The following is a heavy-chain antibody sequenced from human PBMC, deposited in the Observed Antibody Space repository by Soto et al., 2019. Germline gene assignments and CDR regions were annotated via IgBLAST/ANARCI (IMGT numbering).Heavy chain of an antibody. D-gene: IGHD3-22*01. CDR3: ASSANYYDRGALDN. V-gene: IGHV4-31*03. J-gene: IGHJ4*02. Sequence: PSETLSLTCTVSGGSISSGGYHWSWIRQHPGKGLEWIGYIYYSGSTYYNPSLKSRVTISVDTSKNQFSLKLSSVTAADTAVYYGASSANYYDRGALDNWGKGTRVPVS. CDR1: GGSISSGGYH. CDR2: IYYSGST.